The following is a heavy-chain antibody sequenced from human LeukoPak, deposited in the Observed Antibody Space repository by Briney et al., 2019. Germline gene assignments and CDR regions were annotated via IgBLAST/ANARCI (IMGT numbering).Heavy chain of an antibody. CDR3: ASGMTTVTNFDY. D-gene: IGHD4-11*01. V-gene: IGHV4-34*01. CDR2: INHSGST. J-gene: IGHJ4*02. CDR1: GRSFSGYY. Sequence: SETLSLTCAVYGRSFSGYYWSWIRQPPGKGLEWIGEINHSGSTNYNPSLKSRVTISVDTSKNQFSLKLSSVTAADTAVYYCASGMTTVTNFDYWGQGTLVTVSS.